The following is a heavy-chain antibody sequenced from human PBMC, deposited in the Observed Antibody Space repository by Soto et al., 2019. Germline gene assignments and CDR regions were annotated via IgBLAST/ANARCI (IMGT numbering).Heavy chain of an antibody. V-gene: IGHV3-30*18. CDR3: AKCHCSTTICFRDRDYYGMDV. CDR2: VAYDGSVK. D-gene: IGHD2-2*01. Sequence: QVQLVESGGGVVQPGRSLRLSCEASGFTFSAYGMHWFRQAPGKGLEWVAIVAYDGSVKHYADSVKGRFTISRDNSKDTVYLQMNSLRAEDTAVYHCAKCHCSTTICFRDRDYYGMDVWGQGTSVTVSS. CDR1: GFTFSAYG. J-gene: IGHJ6*02.